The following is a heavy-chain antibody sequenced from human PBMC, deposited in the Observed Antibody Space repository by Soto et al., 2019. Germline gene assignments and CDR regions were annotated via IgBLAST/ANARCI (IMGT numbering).Heavy chain of an antibody. CDR2: IKSKTDGGTT. CDR3: TTDPITYSSSSLSPTDCFDP. Sequence: EVQLVESGGGLVKPGGSLRLSCAASGFTFSNAWMNWVRQAPGKGLEWVGRIKSKTDGGTTDYAAPVKGRFTISRDDSXXTXYXXMNSLKTEDTAVYYCTTDPITYSSSSLSPTDCFDPWGQGTLVTVSS. J-gene: IGHJ5*02. D-gene: IGHD6-6*01. CDR1: GFTFSNAW. V-gene: IGHV3-15*07.